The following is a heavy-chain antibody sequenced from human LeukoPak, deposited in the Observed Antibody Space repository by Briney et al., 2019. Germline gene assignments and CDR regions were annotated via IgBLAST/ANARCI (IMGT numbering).Heavy chain of an antibody. V-gene: IGHV3-11*01. CDR3: AREPTVIQP. Sequence: GGSLRLSCAASGLIFSDYYMTWIRQAPGKGLEWISYISSSGSTISYADSVKGRFTISRDNANNSLYLQLNSLRVEDTAVYYCAREPTVIQPWGQGTLVTVSS. J-gene: IGHJ4*02. CDR2: ISSSGSTI. D-gene: IGHD5-18*01. CDR1: GLIFSDYY.